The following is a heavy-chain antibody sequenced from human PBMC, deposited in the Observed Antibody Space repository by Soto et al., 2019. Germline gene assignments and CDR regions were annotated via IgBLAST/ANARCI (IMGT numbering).Heavy chain of an antibody. CDR1: GFTFSNYY. V-gene: IGHV3-72*01. CDR3: ARSGSDYFDY. D-gene: IGHD3-3*01. Sequence: PGGSLRLSCAASGFTFSNYYMDWVRQAPGKGLEWVGRSRNKASSYTTEYAASVKGRFTISRDDSKSSLYLQMSSLKTEDTAVYYCARSGSDYFDYWGQGTLVTVSS. J-gene: IGHJ4*02. CDR2: SRNKASSYTT.